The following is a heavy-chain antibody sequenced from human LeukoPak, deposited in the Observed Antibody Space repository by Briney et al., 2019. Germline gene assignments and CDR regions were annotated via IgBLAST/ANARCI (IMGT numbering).Heavy chain of an antibody. CDR2: INTNTGNP. CDR1: AYTFTSYA. J-gene: IGHJ5*02. CDR3: ARDDSSSQP. Sequence: ASVKVSCKTSAYTFTSYAMNWVRQAPGQGLEWMGWINTNTGNPTYAQCFTGRFVFSLDTSVSTAYLQINSLKAEDTAVYYCARDDSSSQPWGQGTLVTVSS. D-gene: IGHD6-6*01. V-gene: IGHV7-4-1*02.